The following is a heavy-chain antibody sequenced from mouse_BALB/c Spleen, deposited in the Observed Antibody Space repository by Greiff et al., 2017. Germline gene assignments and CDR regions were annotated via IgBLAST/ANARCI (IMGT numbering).Heavy chain of an antibody. CDR2: INPSTGYT. Sequence: VKLMESGAELAKPGASVKMSCKASGYTFTSYWMHWVKQRPGQGLEWIGYINPSTGYTEYNQKFKDKATLTADKSSSTAYMQLSSLTSEDSAVYYCASPYYDYDQAWFAYWGQGTLVTVSA. D-gene: IGHD2-4*01. CDR3: ASPYYDYDQAWFAY. V-gene: IGHV1-7*01. J-gene: IGHJ3*01. CDR1: GYTFTSYW.